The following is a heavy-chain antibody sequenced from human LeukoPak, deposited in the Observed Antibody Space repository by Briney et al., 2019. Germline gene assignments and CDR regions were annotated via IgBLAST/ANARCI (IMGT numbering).Heavy chain of an antibody. D-gene: IGHD6-19*01. CDR2: IYHSGST. CDR1: GGSIGSSNW. Sequence: PSGTLSLTCAVSGGSIGSSNWGSWVRQRPRKGLQWIGDIYHSGSTNYNPSLKSRVTISVDKSKNQFSLKLSSVTAADTAVYYCAAPGWRDLFDYWGQGTLVTVSS. J-gene: IGHJ4*02. CDR3: AAPGWRDLFDY. V-gene: IGHV4-4*02.